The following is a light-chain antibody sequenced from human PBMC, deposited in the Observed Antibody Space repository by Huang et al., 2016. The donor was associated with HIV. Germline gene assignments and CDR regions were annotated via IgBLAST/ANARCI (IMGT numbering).Light chain of an antibody. CDR1: QDISNF. CDR2: DEF. Sequence: DIQMTQSPSSLSASVGDSVSITCQASQDISNFLNWYQQKPGKAPRLLIYDEFNLETGVPSRFSGTRSGTDFTLTISSLQPEDIATYYCQQYHTVPSTFGQGTKLEIK. J-gene: IGKJ2*01. CDR3: QQYHTVPST. V-gene: IGKV1-33*01.